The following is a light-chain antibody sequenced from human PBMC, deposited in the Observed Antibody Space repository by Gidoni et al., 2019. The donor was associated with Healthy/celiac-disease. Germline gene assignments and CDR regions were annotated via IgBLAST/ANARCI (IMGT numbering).Light chain of an antibody. CDR3: QQYNNLPPWT. CDR2: GAS. J-gene: IGKJ1*01. CDR1: QSVSSN. V-gene: IGKV3-15*01. Sequence: IVMTQSPATLSVSPGERATLSCRASQSVSSNFAWYQQKPGQAPRLLIYGASTRATGIPARFSGSGSGTEFTLTISSLQSEDFAVYYCQQYNNLPPWTFGQGTKVEIK.